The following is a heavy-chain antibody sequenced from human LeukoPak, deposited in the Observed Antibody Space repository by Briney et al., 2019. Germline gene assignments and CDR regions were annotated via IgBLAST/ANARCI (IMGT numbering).Heavy chain of an antibody. CDR3: ARIHNWNYYYMDV. Sequence: PSETPSLTCAVYGGSFSGYYWSWIRQPPGKGLEWIGEINHSGSTNYNPTLKSRVTISVDTSKNQFSLKLSSVTAADTAVYYCARIHNWNYYYMDVWGKGTTVTVSS. D-gene: IGHD1-20*01. CDR1: GGSFSGYY. CDR2: INHSGST. V-gene: IGHV4-34*01. J-gene: IGHJ6*03.